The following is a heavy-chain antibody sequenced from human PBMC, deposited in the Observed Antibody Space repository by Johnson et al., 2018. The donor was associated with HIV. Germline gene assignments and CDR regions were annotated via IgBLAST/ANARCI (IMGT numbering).Heavy chain of an antibody. CDR1: GFTFSSYG. CDR2: ISYDGSNK. J-gene: IGHJ3*02. Sequence: QMLLVESGGGVVQPGRSLRLSCAASGFTFSSYGMHWVRQAPGKGLEWVAVISYDGSNKYYSESVKGRFTISRDNSKNTLYLQMNSLRAEDTAVYYCAKDSNRWELLQDAFDIWGQGTMVTVSS. CDR3: AKDSNRWELLQDAFDI. V-gene: IGHV3-33*05. D-gene: IGHD1-26*01.